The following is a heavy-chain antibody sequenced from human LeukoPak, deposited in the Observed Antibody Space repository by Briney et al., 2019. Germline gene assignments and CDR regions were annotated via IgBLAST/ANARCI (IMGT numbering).Heavy chain of an antibody. CDR2: INAGNGNT. CDR1: GYIFTSYA. J-gene: IGHJ4*02. D-gene: IGHD3-10*01. V-gene: IGHV1-3*01. Sequence: ASVKVSCKASGYIFTSYAMHWVRHAPGQRLEWMGWINAGNGNTKYSQKFQGRVTLTRDTSVSTAYLELSSLRSEDTAVYYCARDGSGNFLPYFFDYWGQGALVTVSS. CDR3: ARDGSGNFLPYFFDY.